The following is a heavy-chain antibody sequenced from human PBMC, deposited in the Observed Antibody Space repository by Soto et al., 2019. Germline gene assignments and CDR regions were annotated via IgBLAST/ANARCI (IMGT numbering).Heavy chain of an antibody. CDR1: GGSISSSSYY. Sequence: SETLSLTCPVSGGSISSSSYYWGWIRQPPGKGLEWIGSIYYSGSTYYNPSLKSRVTISVDTSKNQFSLKLSSVTAADTAVYYCAGGRGDYYYAMDVWGQGTTVTVSS. J-gene: IGHJ6*02. CDR2: IYYSGST. CDR3: AGGRGDYYYAMDV. D-gene: IGHD3-10*01. V-gene: IGHV4-39*01.